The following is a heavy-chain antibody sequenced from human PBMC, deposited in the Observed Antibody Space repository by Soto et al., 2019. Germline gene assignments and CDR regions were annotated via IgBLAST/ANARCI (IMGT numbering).Heavy chain of an antibody. Sequence: GGSLRLSCAASGFTFSSYSMNWVRQAPGKGLEWVSSISSSSSYIYYADSVKGRFTISRDNAKNSLYLQMNSLRAEDTAVYYCARGGSHNTEYFQHWGQGTLVTVSS. D-gene: IGHD1-26*01. CDR3: ARGGSHNTEYFQH. CDR2: ISSSSSYI. V-gene: IGHV3-21*01. J-gene: IGHJ1*01. CDR1: GFTFSSYS.